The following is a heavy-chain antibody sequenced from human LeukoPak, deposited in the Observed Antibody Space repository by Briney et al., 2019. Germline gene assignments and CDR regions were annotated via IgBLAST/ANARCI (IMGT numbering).Heavy chain of an antibody. V-gene: IGHV1-18*01. Sequence: ASVKVSCKASGYTFTSYGISWVRQAPGQGLEWMGWISAYNGNTNYAQKLQGRVTMTTDTSTSTAYMELRSLRSDDTAVYYCARDGAGWELRTSNYFDYWGQGTLVTVSS. CDR2: ISAYNGNT. CDR1: GYTFTSYG. D-gene: IGHD1-26*01. J-gene: IGHJ4*02. CDR3: ARDGAGWELRTSNYFDY.